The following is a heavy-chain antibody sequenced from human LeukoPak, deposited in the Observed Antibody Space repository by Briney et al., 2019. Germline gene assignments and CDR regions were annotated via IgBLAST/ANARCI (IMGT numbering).Heavy chain of an antibody. V-gene: IGHV4-39*07. CDR3: AREGTLLWFGELLYNWFDP. J-gene: IGHJ5*02. D-gene: IGHD3-10*01. CDR2: ISYSGST. Sequence: SETLSLTCTVSGGYISSSNYYWGWIRQPPGKGLEWIGSISYSGSTYYNPSLKSRVTISVDTSKNQFSLKLSSVTAADTAVYYCAREGTLLWFGELLYNWFDPWGQGTLVTVSS. CDR1: GGYISSSNYY.